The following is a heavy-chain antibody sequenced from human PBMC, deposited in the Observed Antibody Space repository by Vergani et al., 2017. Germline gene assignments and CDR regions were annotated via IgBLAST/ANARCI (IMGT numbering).Heavy chain of an antibody. J-gene: IGHJ6*02. V-gene: IGHV4-34*01. CDR3: ARALGYCSSTSCYTDYYYYGMDV. Sequence: QVQLQQWGAGLLKPSETLSLTCAVYGGSFSGYYWSWIRQPPGKGLEWIGEINHSGSTNYNPSLKSRVTISVDTSKNQFSLKLSSVTAADTAVYYCARALGYCSSTSCYTDYYYYGMDVWGQGTTVTVSS. CDR1: GGSFSGYY. D-gene: IGHD2-2*02. CDR2: INHSGST.